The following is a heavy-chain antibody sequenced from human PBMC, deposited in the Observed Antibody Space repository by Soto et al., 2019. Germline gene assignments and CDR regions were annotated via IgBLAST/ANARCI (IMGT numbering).Heavy chain of an antibody. D-gene: IGHD3-10*01. CDR3: ARAVRGVAIDY. CDR1: GFIFNTYG. CDR2: VWYDGSKE. Sequence: VQLVESGGGVVQPGRSLRLSCAASGFIFNTYGMHWVRQAPGKGLEWLAVVWYDGSKEYYADSVKGRFTISKDNSKNMVYLQMNRLRAEDTAVYYCARAVRGVAIDYWGQGTLVTVSS. V-gene: IGHV3-33*01. J-gene: IGHJ4*02.